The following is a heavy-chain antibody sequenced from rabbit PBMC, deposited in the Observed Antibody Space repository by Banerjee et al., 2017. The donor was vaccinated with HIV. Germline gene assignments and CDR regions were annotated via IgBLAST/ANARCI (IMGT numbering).Heavy chain of an antibody. CDR2: IYAGSSGNT. Sequence: QSLEESGADLVKPGASLTLTCTASGFSFSNIYYVCWVRQAPGKGLEWIACIYAGSSGNTYYASWAKGRFTISKTSSTTVTLQMTSLTAADTATYFCARDSSGWGLFNLWGPGTLVTVS. D-gene: IGHD4-1*01. V-gene: IGHV1S40*01. CDR3: ARDSSGWGLFNL. CDR1: GFSFSNIYY. J-gene: IGHJ4*01.